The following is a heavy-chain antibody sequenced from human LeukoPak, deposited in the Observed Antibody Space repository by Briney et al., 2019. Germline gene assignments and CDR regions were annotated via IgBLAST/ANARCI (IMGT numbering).Heavy chain of an antibody. CDR3: ARGAIPNGMDV. CDR1: GYTFTAYY. CDR2: IIPIFGTA. V-gene: IGHV1-69*13. J-gene: IGHJ6*02. Sequence: ASVKVSCKASGYTFTAYYMHWVRQAPGQGLEWMGGIIPIFGTANYAQKFQGRVTITADESTSTAYMELSSLRSEDTAVYYCARGAIPNGMDVWGQGTTVTVSS.